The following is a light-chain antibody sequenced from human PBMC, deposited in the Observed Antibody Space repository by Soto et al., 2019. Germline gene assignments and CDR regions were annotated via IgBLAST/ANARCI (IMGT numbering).Light chain of an antibody. J-gene: IGKJ2*01. CDR1: QSISWW. CDR2: DAS. CDR3: QQYNSDSYT. Sequence: DIQMTQSPSTLSVSVGDRVTITCRASQSISWWLAWYQQKPGKGPKLLIYDASSLQSGVPSRFSGSGSGTEFTLTISSLQPDDFAAYYCQQYNSDSYTFGQGTKLEIK. V-gene: IGKV1-5*01.